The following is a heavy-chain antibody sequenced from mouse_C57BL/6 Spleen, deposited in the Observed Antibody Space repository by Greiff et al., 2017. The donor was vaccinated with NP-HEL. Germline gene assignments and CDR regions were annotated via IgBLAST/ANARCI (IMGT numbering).Heavy chain of an antibody. CDR2: INPNNGGT. CDR3: ARSDYGSSFYAMDY. CDR1: GYTFTDYN. D-gene: IGHD1-1*01. V-gene: IGHV1-18*01. Sequence: VQLQQSGPELVKPGASVKIPCKASGYTFTDYNMDWVKQSHGKSLEWIGDINPNNGGTNYNQKFKGKATLTVDKSSSTAYMELRSLTSEDTAVYYCARSDYGSSFYAMDYWGQGTSVTVSS. J-gene: IGHJ4*01.